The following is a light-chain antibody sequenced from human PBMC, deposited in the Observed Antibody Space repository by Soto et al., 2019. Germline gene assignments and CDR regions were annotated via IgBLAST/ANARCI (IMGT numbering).Light chain of an antibody. Sequence: EIVLTQSPATLSLSPGERATLSCRASQSVSSYLAWYQQKPGQAPRLLIYDASNRATVIPARFSGSGSGTDFALPISSLEAEDFAVYYCQQRSNWLPFFGPGNKVDI. J-gene: IGKJ3*01. CDR1: QSVSSY. CDR2: DAS. V-gene: IGKV3-11*01. CDR3: QQRSNWLPF.